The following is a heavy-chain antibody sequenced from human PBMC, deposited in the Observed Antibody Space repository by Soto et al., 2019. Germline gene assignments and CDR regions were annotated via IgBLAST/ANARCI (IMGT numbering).Heavy chain of an antibody. D-gene: IGHD6-19*01. CDR2: ISYDGSNK. J-gene: IGHJ4*02. V-gene: IGHV3-30*18. CDR3: AKDLLGSGWYWDFDY. CDR1: GFTFSSYG. Sequence: PGGSLRLSCAASGFTFSSYGMHWVRQAPGKGLEWVAVISYDGSNKYYADFVKGRFTVSRDNSKNTLYLQMNSLRAEDTAVYYCAKDLLGSGWYWDFDYWGQGTLVTVS.